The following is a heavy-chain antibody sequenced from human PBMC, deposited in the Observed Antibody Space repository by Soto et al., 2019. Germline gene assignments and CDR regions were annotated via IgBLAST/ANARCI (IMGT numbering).Heavy chain of an antibody. Sequence: PGESLKISCKGSGYSFTSYWIAWVRQMPGKGLEWMGIIYPGDSDTRYSPSFQGQVTISADKSISTAYLQWSSLKASDTAMYYCARHRVDTVMDRYYYYAMDVWGQGTTVTVSS. J-gene: IGHJ6*02. D-gene: IGHD5-18*01. CDR2: IYPGDSDT. CDR3: ARHRVDTVMDRYYYYAMDV. V-gene: IGHV5-51*01. CDR1: GYSFTSYW.